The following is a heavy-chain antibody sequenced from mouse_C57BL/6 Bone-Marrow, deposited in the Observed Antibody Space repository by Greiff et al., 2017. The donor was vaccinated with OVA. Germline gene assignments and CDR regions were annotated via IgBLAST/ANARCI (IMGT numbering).Heavy chain of an antibody. J-gene: IGHJ3*01. Sequence: QVQLQQPGAELVKPGASVKLSCKASGYTFTSYWMHWVKQRPGRGLEWIGRIDPNSGGPKYNEKFKSKATLTVSKPSSTAYMQLSSLTSGDSAVYYCARERGLTGSSWFAYWGQGTLVTVSA. V-gene: IGHV1-72*01. CDR2: IDPNSGGP. CDR1: GYTFTSYW. D-gene: IGHD4-1*01. CDR3: ARERGLTGSSWFAY.